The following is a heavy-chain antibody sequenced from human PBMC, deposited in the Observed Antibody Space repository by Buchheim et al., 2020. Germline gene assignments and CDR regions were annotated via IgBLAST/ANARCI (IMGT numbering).Heavy chain of an antibody. Sequence: QVQLVESGGGVVQPGRSLRLSCAASGFTFSSYGMHWVRQAPGKGLEWVAVISYDGSNKYYADSVKGRFTISRDNSKNTLYLQMNSLRAEDTAVYYCAKDPSARPFYVHSDYWGQGTL. CDR2: ISYDGSNK. CDR1: GFTFSSYG. D-gene: IGHD6-6*01. V-gene: IGHV3-30*18. CDR3: AKDPSARPFYVHSDY. J-gene: IGHJ4*02.